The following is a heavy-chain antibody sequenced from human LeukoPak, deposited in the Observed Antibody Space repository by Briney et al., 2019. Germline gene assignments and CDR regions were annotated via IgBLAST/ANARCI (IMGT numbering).Heavy chain of an antibody. D-gene: IGHD5-12*01. CDR3: VGDQVDDTGYLR. J-gene: IGHJ4*02. CDR2: INGDGRTT. Sequence: PGGSLRLSCSASGFIFSTYTMCWVRQAPGKGLEYVSVINGDGRTTYYIDSVKGRFTISRDNSKNTLYLQMSSLRADDTAVYYCVGDQVDDTGYLRWGQGTRVTVSA. CDR1: GFIFSTYT. V-gene: IGHV3-64D*06.